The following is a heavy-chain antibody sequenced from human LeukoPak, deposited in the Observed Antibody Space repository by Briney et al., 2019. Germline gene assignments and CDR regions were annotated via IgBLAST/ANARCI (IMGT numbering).Heavy chain of an antibody. CDR1: GGSISSYY. D-gene: IGHD6-13*01. Sequence: SLXCTVPGGSISSYYWSWIRQPPGXXXXXIGYMYYSGSTNYNPSLKSRVTISVDTSKNQFSLKLTSVTAADTAVYYCCGQQLFYYFDYWGQGTLVTVSS. CDR2: MYYSGST. J-gene: IGHJ4*02. CDR3: CGQQLFYYFDY. V-gene: IGHV4-59*08.